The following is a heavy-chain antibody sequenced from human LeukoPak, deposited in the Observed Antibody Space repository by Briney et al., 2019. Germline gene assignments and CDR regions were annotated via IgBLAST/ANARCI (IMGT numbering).Heavy chain of an antibody. CDR2: ISSSSYYT. CDR1: GFTFSSYS. V-gene: IGHV3-21*01. CDR3: AGSYYFGSETYYNEDY. D-gene: IGHD3-10*01. Sequence: PGGXLXXSCAASGFTFSSYSMNWVRQAPGKGLEWVSTISSSSYYTYYADSVKGRFTISRDNDKNSLYMQMNTQRAEDTAVYYCAGSYYFGSETYYNEDYWGQGPLVTVSS. J-gene: IGHJ4*02.